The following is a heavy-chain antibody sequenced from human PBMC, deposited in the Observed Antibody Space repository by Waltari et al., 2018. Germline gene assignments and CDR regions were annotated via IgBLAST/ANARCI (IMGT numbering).Heavy chain of an antibody. CDR1: GFIFSTYG. J-gene: IGHJ4*02. CDR3: ARDDVDSSSFGGF. V-gene: IGHV1-18*01. CDR2: ISAYNGNT. Sequence: QLQLVQSGAEVKKPGASVKVSCKGSGFIFSTYGITGVRQAPGQGLEWMGWISAYNGNTNYEQKFQGRVTMTTDTSTSTAYMELRSLRSDDTAVYYCARDDVDSSSFGGFWGQGTLVTVSS. D-gene: IGHD6-13*01.